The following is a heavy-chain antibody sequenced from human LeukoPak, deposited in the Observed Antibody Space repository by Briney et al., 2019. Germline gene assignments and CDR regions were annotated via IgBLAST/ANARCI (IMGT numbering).Heavy chain of an antibody. Sequence: ASVKVSCKASGGTFSSYAINWVRQAPGQGLEWMGGIIPVFGTANYVQKFQGRVTITSDESTSTAYMELSSLRSEDTAVYYCARFIRYCDNMNCPGGNMDVWGEGTTVTVSS. CDR3: ARFIRYCDNMNCPGGNMDV. CDR1: GGTFSSYA. J-gene: IGHJ6*03. CDR2: IIPVFGTA. V-gene: IGHV1-69*13. D-gene: IGHD3-9*01.